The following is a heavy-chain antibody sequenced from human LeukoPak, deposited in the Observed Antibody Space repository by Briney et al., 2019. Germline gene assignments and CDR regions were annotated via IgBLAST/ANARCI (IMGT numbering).Heavy chain of an antibody. J-gene: IGHJ4*02. CDR2: IYTSGST. CDR3: AGLRYYHDSSGPYYFDY. D-gene: IGHD3-22*01. Sequence: PSGTLSLTCTVSGGSISSGSYYWSWIRQPAGKGLEWIGRIYTSGSTNYNPSLKSRVTISVDTSKNQFSLKLSSVTAADTAVYYCAGLRYYHDSSGPYYFDYWGQGTLVTVSS. CDR1: GGSISSGSYY. V-gene: IGHV4-61*02.